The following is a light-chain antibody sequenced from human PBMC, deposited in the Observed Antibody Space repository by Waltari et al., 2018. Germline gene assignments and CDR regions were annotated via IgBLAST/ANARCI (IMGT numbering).Light chain of an antibody. V-gene: IGKV3-20*01. J-gene: IGKJ1*01. CDR2: GAS. CDR1: QSVGRS. Sequence: EIVLTKSPGTLSLSPGERATLSCRASQSVGRSLAWYQQKPGQAPRLLIYGASIRATGIPDRFSGGGSGTDFSLTISRLESEDFAAYHCQHYVSLPVTFGQGTKVEIK. CDR3: QHYVSLPVT.